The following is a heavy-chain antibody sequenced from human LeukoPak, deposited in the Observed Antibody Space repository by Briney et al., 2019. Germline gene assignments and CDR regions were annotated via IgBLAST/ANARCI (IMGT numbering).Heavy chain of an antibody. CDR3: AGAPGYCSGTSCYFRFDP. J-gene: IGHJ5*02. D-gene: IGHD2-2*03. V-gene: IGHV4-39*07. CDR2: IYHSGSS. Sequence: KGSETLSLTCTVSGASISSTAHYWAWIRQSPGEGLEWIASIYHSGSSYYNPSLKSRVTISLDTSKRHFSLNLSSVTASDTANYYCAGAPGYCSGTSCYFRFDPWGQGTLVTVSS. CDR1: GASISSTAHY.